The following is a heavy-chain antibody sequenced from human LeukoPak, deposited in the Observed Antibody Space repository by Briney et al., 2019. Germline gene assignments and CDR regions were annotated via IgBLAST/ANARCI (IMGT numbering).Heavy chain of an antibody. J-gene: IGHJ4*02. D-gene: IGHD3-10*01. V-gene: IGHV3-48*03. Sequence: GGSLRLSCAASGVTFSGYGMNWVRQAPGKGLEWISYISNSGSTIYYADSVKGRFTISRDNAKNSLYLQMNSLRAEDTAVYYCARRGGYFDYWGQGTLVTVSS. CDR3: ARRGGYFDY. CDR2: ISNSGSTI. CDR1: GVTFSGYG.